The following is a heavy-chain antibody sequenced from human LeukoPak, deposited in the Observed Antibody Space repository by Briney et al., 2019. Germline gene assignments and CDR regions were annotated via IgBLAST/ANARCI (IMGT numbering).Heavy chain of an antibody. CDR1: GYTFSGYY. V-gene: IGHV1-2*02. D-gene: IGHD5-18*01. J-gene: IGHJ4*02. Sequence: ASVKVSCKASGYTFSGYYMHWVRQAPGQGLEWMGWINPKSGGTNEAQKFHDRVTMTRDTSIRTAYMEVSRLRSDDTAVYYCARDAAGYIYGHFDSWGQGTLVTVSS. CDR3: ARDAAGYIYGHFDS. CDR2: INPKSGGT.